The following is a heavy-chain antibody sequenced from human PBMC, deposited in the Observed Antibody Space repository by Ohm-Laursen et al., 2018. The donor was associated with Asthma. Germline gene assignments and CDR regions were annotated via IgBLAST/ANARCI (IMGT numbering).Heavy chain of an antibody. D-gene: IGHD3-22*01. J-gene: IGHJ4*02. CDR1: GFTFDDYA. CDR3: ARDHSSGYSFSFDY. Sequence: SLRLSCAAPGFTFDDYAMHWVRQAPGKGLEWVSGISWNSGSIGYADSVKGRFTISRDNAKNSLYLQMNSLRSEDTAVYYCARDHSSGYSFSFDYWGQGTLVTVSS. V-gene: IGHV3-9*01. CDR2: ISWNSGSI.